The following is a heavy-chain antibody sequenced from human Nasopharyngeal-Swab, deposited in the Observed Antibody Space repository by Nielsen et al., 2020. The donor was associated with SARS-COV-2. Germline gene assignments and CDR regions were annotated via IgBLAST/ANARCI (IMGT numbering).Heavy chain of an antibody. J-gene: IGHJ4*02. CDR1: GFTFSSYA. CDR3: AKDIYSSGWYYFDY. CDR2: ISGSGGST. Sequence: GGSLRLSCAASGFTFSSYAMSWVRQAPGKGLEWVSAISGSGGSTYYADSVKGRFTISRDNSKNTLYLQMNSLRAEDPAVYYCAKDIYSSGWYYFDYWGQGTLVTVSS. D-gene: IGHD6-19*01. V-gene: IGHV3-23*01.